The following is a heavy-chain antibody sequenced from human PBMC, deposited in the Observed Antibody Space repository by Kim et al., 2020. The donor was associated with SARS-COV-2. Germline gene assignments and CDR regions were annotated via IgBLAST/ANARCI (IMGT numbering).Heavy chain of an antibody. J-gene: IGHJ4*02. CDR2: INPNIGVT. CDR1: GYTFTGYS. V-gene: IGHV1-2*04. D-gene: IGHD4-4*01. CDR3: ARGDDYNCYFDY. Sequence: ASVKVSCKASGYTFTGYSMHWVRQAPGQGLEWMGWINPNIGVTNYAQKFQGWVTITTDTSTSTAYMGLSRLRSEDTAVYYCARGDDYNCYFDYWGQGTLVTVSS.